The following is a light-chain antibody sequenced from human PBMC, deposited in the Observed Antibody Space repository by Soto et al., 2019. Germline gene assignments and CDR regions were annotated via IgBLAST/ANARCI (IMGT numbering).Light chain of an antibody. Sequence: EIVLTQSPGTLSLSPGERATLSCRASLSVSSTYLAWYQQKPGQAPRLLIYGASSRATGIPDRFSGSGSGTDFTLTISRLEAEDFAGYYCQQYGSSPFTFGPGTKVDIK. CDR1: LSVSSTY. CDR3: QQYGSSPFT. CDR2: GAS. J-gene: IGKJ3*01. V-gene: IGKV3-20*01.